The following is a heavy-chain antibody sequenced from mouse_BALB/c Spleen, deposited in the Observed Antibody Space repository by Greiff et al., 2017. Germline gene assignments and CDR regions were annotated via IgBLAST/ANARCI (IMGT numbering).Heavy chain of an antibody. V-gene: IGHV3-6*02. CDR2: ISYDGSN. CDR1: GYSITSGYY. CDR3: AKMGVRRGDYYAMDY. D-gene: IGHD2-14*01. J-gene: IGHJ4*01. Sequence: DVKLQESGPGLVKPSQSLSLTCSVTGYSITSGYYWNWIRQFPGNKLEWMGYISYDGSNNYNPSLKNRISITRDTSKNQFFLKLNSVTTEDTATYYCAKMGVRRGDYYAMDYWGQGTSVTVSS.